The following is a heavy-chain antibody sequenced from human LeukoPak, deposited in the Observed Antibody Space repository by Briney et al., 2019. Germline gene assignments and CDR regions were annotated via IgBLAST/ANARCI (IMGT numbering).Heavy chain of an antibody. D-gene: IGHD3-3*01. CDR2: INHSGST. Sequence: GSLRLSCAASGFIFRSYAMSWVRQAPGKGLEWIGEINHSGSTNYNPSLKSRVTISVDTSKNQFSLKLSSVTAADTAVYYCARRGKVLRFLEWLSPFDHWGQGTLVTVSS. J-gene: IGHJ4*02. V-gene: IGHV4-34*01. CDR3: ARRGKVLRFLEWLSPFDH. CDR1: GFIFRSYA.